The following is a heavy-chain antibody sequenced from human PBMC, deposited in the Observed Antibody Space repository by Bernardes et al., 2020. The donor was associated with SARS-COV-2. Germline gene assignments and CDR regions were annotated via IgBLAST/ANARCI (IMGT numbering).Heavy chain of an antibody. V-gene: IGHV1-18*01. CDR3: ARDDGPLVRVNYFGLDV. CDR1: GYMFTTYA. J-gene: IGHJ6*02. D-gene: IGHD3-10*01. CDR2: IITYNGNT. Sequence: ASVKVSCRASGYMFTTYAITWVRQAPGQAFEWMGWIITYNGNTNYAQRLQGRVTMTRDTLTSIVYMELTSLTSDDTAVYYCARDDGPLVRVNYFGLDVWGQGTTVIVS.